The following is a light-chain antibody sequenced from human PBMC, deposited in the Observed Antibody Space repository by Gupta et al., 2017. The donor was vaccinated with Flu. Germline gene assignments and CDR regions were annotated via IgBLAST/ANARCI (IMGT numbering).Light chain of an antibody. CDR1: QSVSRY. CDR3: QQYDSSPWT. V-gene: IGKV3-20*01. CDR2: GSS. J-gene: IGKJ1*01. Sequence: PGPLSLSPGERATLSCRASQSVSRYINWYQQRPGQAPGLLIYGSSSRATGIPDRFSGSGSGTDFTLTISRLEPEDFAVYYCQQYDSSPWTFGQGTKVEIK.